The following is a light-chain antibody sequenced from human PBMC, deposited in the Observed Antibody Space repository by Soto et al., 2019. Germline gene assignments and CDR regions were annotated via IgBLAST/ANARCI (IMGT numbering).Light chain of an antibody. CDR2: DVS. V-gene: IGLV2-11*01. J-gene: IGLJ1*01. CDR3: CSYVVGYSYV. Sequence: QSALTQPRSVSGSPGQSVTVSCIGTSSDVGDYNSVSWYQQHPGKAPKLMIYDVSKRPSGVPDRFSGSKSGNTASLTISGLQAEDAADYYCCSYVVGYSYVCGIGTKVTVL. CDR1: SSDVGDYNS.